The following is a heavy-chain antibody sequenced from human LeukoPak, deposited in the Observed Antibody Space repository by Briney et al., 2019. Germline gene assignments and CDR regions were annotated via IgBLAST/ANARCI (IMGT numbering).Heavy chain of an antibody. CDR1: GGSISSSSYY. V-gene: IGHV4-39*07. Sequence: SSETLSLTCTVSGGSISSSSYYWGWIRQPPGKGLEWIGSIYYSGSTYYNPSLKSRVTISVDTSKNQFSLKLSSVTAADTAVYYCARDLGSESRWLQLDYYYGMDVWGQGTTVTVSS. D-gene: IGHD5-24*01. CDR3: ARDLGSESRWLQLDYYYGMDV. J-gene: IGHJ6*02. CDR2: IYYSGST.